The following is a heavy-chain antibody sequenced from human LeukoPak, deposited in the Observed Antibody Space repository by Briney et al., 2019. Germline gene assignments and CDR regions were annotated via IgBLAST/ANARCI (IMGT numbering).Heavy chain of an antibody. J-gene: IGHJ4*02. D-gene: IGHD3-22*01. CDR2: ISGSGGST. CDR1: GFTFSSYA. CDR3: AKDLNPIVVVITAIDY. Sequence: GGSLRLSCAASGFTFSSYAMSWVRQAPGKGLEWVSAISGSGGSTYYADSAKGRFTISRDNSKNTLYLQMNSLRAEDTAVYYCAKDLNPIVVVITAIDYWGQGTLVTVSS. V-gene: IGHV3-23*01.